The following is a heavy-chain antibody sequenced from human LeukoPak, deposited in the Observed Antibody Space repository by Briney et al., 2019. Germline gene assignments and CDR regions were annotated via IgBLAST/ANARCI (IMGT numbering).Heavy chain of an antibody. V-gene: IGHV3-30-3*01. CDR3: ARVRRPYDSSGYRRSWFDP. CDR2: ISYGGSNK. J-gene: IGHJ5*02. CDR1: GFTFSSYA. D-gene: IGHD3-22*01. Sequence: GGSLRLSCAASGFTFSSYAMHWVRQAPGKGLEWVAVISYGGSNKYYADSVKGRFTISRDNSKNTLYLQMNSLRAEDTAVYYCARVRRPYDSSGYRRSWFDPWGQGTLVTVSS.